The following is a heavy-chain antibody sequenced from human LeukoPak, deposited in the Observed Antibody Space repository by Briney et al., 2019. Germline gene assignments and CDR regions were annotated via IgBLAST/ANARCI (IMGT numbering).Heavy chain of an antibody. CDR3: ARAMTLDV. J-gene: IGHJ6*04. D-gene: IGHD3-22*01. CDR2: INHSGST. CDR1: GFTFSSYG. Sequence: GTLRLSCAASGFTFSSYGMSWVRQAPGKGLEWIGEINHSGSTNYNPSLKSRVTISVDTSKNQFSLKLSSVTAADTAVYYCARAMTLDVWGKGTTVTISS. V-gene: IGHV4-34*01.